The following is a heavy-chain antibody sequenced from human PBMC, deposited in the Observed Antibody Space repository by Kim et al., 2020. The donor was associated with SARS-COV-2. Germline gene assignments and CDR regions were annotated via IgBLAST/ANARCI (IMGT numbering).Heavy chain of an antibody. D-gene: IGHD6-13*01. Sequence: ASVKVSCKASGYTFTGYYMHWVRQAPGQGLEWMGWINPNSGGTNYAQKFQGRVTMTRDTSISTAYMELSRLRSDDTAVYYCATHPYEYSSSWYECWGQGTLVTVSS. J-gene: IGHJ5*01. V-gene: IGHV1-2*02. CDR3: ATHPYEYSSSWYEC. CDR2: INPNSGGT. CDR1: GYTFTGYY.